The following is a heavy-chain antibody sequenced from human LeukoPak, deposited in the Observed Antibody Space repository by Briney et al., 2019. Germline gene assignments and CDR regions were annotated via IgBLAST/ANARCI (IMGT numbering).Heavy chain of an antibody. Sequence: GGSLRLSCAASGFTFSRYWMSWVRQSPRKGLEWVANIKQDGSESYYVDSVKGRFTISRDNAGNSLYLQMHSLAVDDTAMYYCARDKGDYDKSGSLFVFGGQGTLVTVSS. CDR3: ARDKGDYDKSGSLFVF. CDR1: GFTFSRYW. V-gene: IGHV3-7*03. D-gene: IGHD3-22*01. CDR2: IKQDGSES. J-gene: IGHJ4*02.